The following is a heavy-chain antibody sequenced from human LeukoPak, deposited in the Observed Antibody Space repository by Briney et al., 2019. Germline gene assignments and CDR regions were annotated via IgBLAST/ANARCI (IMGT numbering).Heavy chain of an antibody. CDR2: IYYSGST. CDR3: ARARPDYYGSGSPAVFDY. Sequence: SETLSLTRTVSGGSISSYYWSWIRQPPGKGLEWIGYIYYSGSTNYNPSLKSRVTISVDTSKNQFSLKLSSVTAADTAVYYCARARPDYYGSGSPAVFDYWGQGTLVTVSS. J-gene: IGHJ4*02. V-gene: IGHV4-59*01. CDR1: GGSISSYY. D-gene: IGHD3-10*01.